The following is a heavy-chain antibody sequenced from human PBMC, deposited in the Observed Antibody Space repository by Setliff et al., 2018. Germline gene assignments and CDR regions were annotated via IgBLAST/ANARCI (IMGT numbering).Heavy chain of an antibody. Sequence: ASVKVSCKASGYTFTSYGISWVRQAPGQGLEWMGWISAYNGNTKYSQNFQGRVTITRDTSASTAYMELSSLRSEDTAVYYCASPLVDYDSSGTDCWGQGTLVTVSS. CDR3: ASPLVDYDSSGTDC. CDR1: GYTFTSYG. V-gene: IGHV1-18*01. J-gene: IGHJ4*02. CDR2: ISAYNGNT. D-gene: IGHD3-22*01.